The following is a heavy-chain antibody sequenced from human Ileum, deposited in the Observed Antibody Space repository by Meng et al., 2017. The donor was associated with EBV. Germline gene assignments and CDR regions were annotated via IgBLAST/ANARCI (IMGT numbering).Heavy chain of an antibody. CDR1: GFTFSDYW. CDR2: ISQQGTII. J-gene: IGHJ4*02. D-gene: IGHD2-2*01. Sequence: EVQKDGYGRGLVQAGVDVGLSCADIGFTFSDYWMHWVRQVPGKGLVWVSHISQQGTIINYGDSVKGRFTISRDNAKNTLYLKMNSLRVEDTGVYYCSKDTSGPQDSWGQGTLVTVSS. V-gene: IGHV3-74*01. CDR3: SKDTSGPQDS.